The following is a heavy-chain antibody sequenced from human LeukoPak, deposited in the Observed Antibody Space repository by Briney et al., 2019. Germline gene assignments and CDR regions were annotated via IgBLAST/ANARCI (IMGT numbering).Heavy chain of an antibody. CDR3: ARGANDFWSGPTTWFDP. CDR1: GGSVSSGSYY. V-gene: IGHV4-61*01. CDR2: IYYSGST. D-gene: IGHD3-3*01. Sequence: PSETLSLTCTVSGGSVSSGSYYWSWIRQPPGTGLEWIGYIYYSGSTNYNPSLKSRVTISVDTSKNQLSLKLSSVTAADTAVYYCARGANDFWSGPTTWFDPWGQGTLVTVSS. J-gene: IGHJ5*02.